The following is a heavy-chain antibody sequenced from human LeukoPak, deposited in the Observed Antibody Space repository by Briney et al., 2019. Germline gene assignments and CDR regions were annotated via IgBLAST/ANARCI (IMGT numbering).Heavy chain of an antibody. CDR1: GRSVSGYY. CDR3: AREGHYDFWSGYYYYYYMDV. Sequence: SESLSLTRAVDGRSVSGYYWSWIRQPPPKRLEWIGEINHSGSTHYNPSLKSRDTISVDTSKNQFSLKLSSVTAADTAVYYCAREGHYDFWSGYYYYYYMDVWGKGTTVTVSS. CDR2: INHSGST. D-gene: IGHD3-3*01. J-gene: IGHJ6*03. V-gene: IGHV4-34*01.